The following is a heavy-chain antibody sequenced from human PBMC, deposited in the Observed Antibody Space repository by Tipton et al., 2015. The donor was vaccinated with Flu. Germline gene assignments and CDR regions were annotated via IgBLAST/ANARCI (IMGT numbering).Heavy chain of an antibody. Sequence: LSLTCNVSGGSISSHYWNWIRQPPGKGLEWIVYIYSSGSTNYNPSLKSRVTTSVDTSKNQFSLKLSSVTAADTAVYYCARGYCSGGNCYNAFDIWGQGTMVTVSS. CDR2: IYSSGST. J-gene: IGHJ3*02. D-gene: IGHD2-15*01. V-gene: IGHV4-59*11. CDR1: GGSISSHY. CDR3: ARGYCSGGNCYNAFDI.